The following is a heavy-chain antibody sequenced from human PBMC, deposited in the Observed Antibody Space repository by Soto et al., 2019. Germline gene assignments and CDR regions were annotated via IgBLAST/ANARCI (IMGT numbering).Heavy chain of an antibody. V-gene: IGHV3-74*01. D-gene: IGHD3-10*01. CDR1: GFTFSSYW. Sequence: EVQLVESGGGLVQPGGSLRLSCATSGFTFSSYWVHWVRQAPGKGLVWVSRIDTDGSRTSYADSVKGRFTISRDNAENPLYLQLNSLRAEDAAVYYCARAGSYRFDYWGQGTLVTVSS. J-gene: IGHJ4*02. CDR2: IDTDGSRT. CDR3: ARAGSYRFDY.